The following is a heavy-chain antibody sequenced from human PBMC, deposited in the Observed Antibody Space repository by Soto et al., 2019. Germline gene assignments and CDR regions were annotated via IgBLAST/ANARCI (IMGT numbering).Heavy chain of an antibody. D-gene: IGHD3-22*01. CDR1: GYTFTGYY. J-gene: IGHJ5*02. CDR3: AAERGLSFYYDSSGPPETGGLDP. Sequence: ASVKVSCKASGYTFTGYYMPWVRQAPGQGLEWMGWINPNSGGTNYAQKFQGRVTMTRDTSISTAYMELSRLRSDDTAVYYCAAERGLSFYYDSSGPPETGGLDPWGQGTLVTVSS. V-gene: IGHV1-2*02. CDR2: INPNSGGT.